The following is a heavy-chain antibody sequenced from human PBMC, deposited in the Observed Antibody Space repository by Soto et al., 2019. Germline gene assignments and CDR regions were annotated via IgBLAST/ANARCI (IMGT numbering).Heavy chain of an antibody. CDR2: IKQDGSEK. V-gene: IGHV3-7*01. D-gene: IGHD5-18*01. J-gene: IGHJ3*02. CDR3: ARERVSYDSSDAFDI. Sequence: GGSLRLSCAASGFTFSSYWMSWVRQAPGKGLEWVANIKQDGSEKYYVDSVKGRFTISRDNAKNSLYLQMNSLRAEDTAVYYCARERVSYDSSDAFDIWGQGTMVTVSS. CDR1: GFTFSSYW.